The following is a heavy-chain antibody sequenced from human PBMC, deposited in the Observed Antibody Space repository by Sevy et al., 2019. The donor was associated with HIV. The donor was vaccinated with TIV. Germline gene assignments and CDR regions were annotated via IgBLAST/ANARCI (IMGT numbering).Heavy chain of an antibody. CDR3: AREKPAGITIFGVVIKGGFDP. J-gene: IGHJ5*02. D-gene: IGHD3-3*01. CDR2: IYYSGST. CDR1: GGSISSGGYY. Sequence: SETLSLTCTVSGGSISSGGYYWSWIRQHPGKGLEWIGYIYYSGSTYYNPSLKSRVTISVDTSKNQFSLKLSPVTAADTAVYYCAREKPAGITIFGVVIKGGFDPWGQGTLVTVSS. V-gene: IGHV4-31*03.